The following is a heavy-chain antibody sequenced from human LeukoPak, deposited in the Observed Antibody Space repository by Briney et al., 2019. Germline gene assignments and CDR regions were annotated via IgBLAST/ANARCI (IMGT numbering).Heavy chain of an antibody. V-gene: IGHV3-74*01. CDR1: GFTVSSYY. CDR2: IKSDGIST. CDR3: ARDRHYNMDV. J-gene: IGHJ6*02. Sequence: GGSLRLSCAASGFTVSSYYMYWVRQAPGKGLVWVSRIKSDGISTIYEGSVKGRFTISRDNAKNTLFLQMNSLRAEDTAVYYCARDRHYNMDVWGQGTTVTVSS.